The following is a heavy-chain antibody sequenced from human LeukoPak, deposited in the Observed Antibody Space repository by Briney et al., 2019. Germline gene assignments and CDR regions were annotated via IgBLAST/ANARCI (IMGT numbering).Heavy chain of an antibody. CDR2: ISGSGGST. CDR1: GFTFSSYA. D-gene: IGHD5-18*01. CDR3: ANAPNGYSCGFNY. V-gene: IGHV3-23*01. Sequence: GGSLRLSCAASGFTFSSYAMSWVRQAPGKGLEWVSAISGSGGSTYYADSVKGRFTISRDNSKNTLYLQMNSLRAEDTAVYYCANAPNGYSCGFNYWGQGTLVTVSS. J-gene: IGHJ4*02.